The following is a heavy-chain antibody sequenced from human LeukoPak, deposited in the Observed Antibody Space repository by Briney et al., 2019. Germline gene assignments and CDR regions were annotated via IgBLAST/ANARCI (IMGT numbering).Heavy chain of an antibody. CDR3: AKGLRAVAGAFDI. CDR1: GFTFSSYA. CDR2: TSNSGGST. Sequence: GGSLRLSCAASGFTFSSYAMSWVRQAPGKGLEWVSATSNSGGSTYYADSVKGRFTISRDNSKNTLYLQMNSLRAEDTAVYYCAKGLRAVAGAFDIWGQGTMVTVSS. J-gene: IGHJ3*02. V-gene: IGHV3-23*01. D-gene: IGHD6-19*01.